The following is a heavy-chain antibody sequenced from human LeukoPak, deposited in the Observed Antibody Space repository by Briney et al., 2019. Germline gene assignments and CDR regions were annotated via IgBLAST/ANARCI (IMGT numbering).Heavy chain of an antibody. J-gene: IGHJ4*02. Sequence: SETLSLTCTVSGGTISSYYWNWIRQPPGKGLEWIGYIHYSGSTKYNPSLKSRVTISVDTSKNQFSLKLSSVTAADTAVYYCARWYSSGWAFDYWGQRTLVTVSS. CDR1: GGTISSYY. V-gene: IGHV4-59*08. CDR2: IHYSGST. CDR3: ARWYSSGWAFDY. D-gene: IGHD6-19*01.